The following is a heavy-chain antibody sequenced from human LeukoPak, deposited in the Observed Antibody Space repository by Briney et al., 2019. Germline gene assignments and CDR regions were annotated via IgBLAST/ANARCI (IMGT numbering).Heavy chain of an antibody. CDR1: GYTFTGYY. CDR2: INPNSGGT. D-gene: IGHD3-10*01. V-gene: IGHV1-2*02. Sequence: ASVKVSCKASGYTFTGYYMHWVRQAPGQGLEWKGWINPNSGGTNYAQKFQGRVTMTRDTSISTAYMELSRLRSDDTAVYYCARDRAGYYGSGSYYNVYYYYYGMDVWGQGTTVTVSS. CDR3: ARDRAGYYGSGSYYNVYYYYYGMDV. J-gene: IGHJ6*02.